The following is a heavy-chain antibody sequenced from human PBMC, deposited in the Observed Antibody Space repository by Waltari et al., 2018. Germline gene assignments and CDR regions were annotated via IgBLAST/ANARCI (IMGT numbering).Heavy chain of an antibody. V-gene: IGHV3-30-3*01. Sequence: QVQLVESGGGVVQPGRSLRLSCAASGFIFSDYGLHWVRQAPGKGVEWVAVVYYDGSYKYYADSVKGRFTISRDNSKNTLYLQMDRLRPDDTAVYFCARDVIPASISWFEPWGQGTLVTVSS. J-gene: IGHJ5*02. D-gene: IGHD2-21*01. CDR2: VYYDGSYK. CDR3: ARDVIPASISWFEP. CDR1: GFIFSDYG.